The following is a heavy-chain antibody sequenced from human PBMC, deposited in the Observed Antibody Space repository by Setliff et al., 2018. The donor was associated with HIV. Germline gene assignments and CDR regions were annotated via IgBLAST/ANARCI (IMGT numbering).Heavy chain of an antibody. CDR2: IYHSGST. D-gene: IGHD3-22*01. CDR3: ARQGAGYYYDSSEYYTGNGFDM. V-gene: IGHV4-38-2*01. Sequence: SETLSLTCAVSGYSISSGYYWGWIRQPPGKGLEWIGSIYHSGSTYDSPSLKSRVTISVDTSKNQFSLKLSSVTAADTAVYYCARQGAGYYYDSSEYYTGNGFDMWGQGTMVTVSS. J-gene: IGHJ3*02. CDR1: GYSISSGYY.